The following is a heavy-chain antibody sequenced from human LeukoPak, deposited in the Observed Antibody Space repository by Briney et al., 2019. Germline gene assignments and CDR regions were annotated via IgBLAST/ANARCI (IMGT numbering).Heavy chain of an antibody. V-gene: IGHV1-18*01. D-gene: IGHD6-6*01. Sequence: ASVKVSCKASGYTFTNYGISWVRQAPGQGLEWMGWISTYSGNTNYAQKLQGRVTMTTDTSTSTAYMELRSLRSDDTAVYYCARDSSSVLDVWAQGTTVTVSS. CDR2: ISTYSGNT. CDR3: ARDSSSVLDV. J-gene: IGHJ6*02. CDR1: GYTFTNYG.